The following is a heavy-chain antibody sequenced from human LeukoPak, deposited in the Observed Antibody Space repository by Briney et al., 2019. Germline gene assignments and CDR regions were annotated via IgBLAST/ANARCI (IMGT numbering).Heavy chain of an antibody. CDR2: IYISGST. Sequence: SETLSLTCTVSGASISSGSYYWSWIRQPAGNGLEWIGRIYISGSTNCNPSLKSRVTISVDTSKNQFSLKLSSVTAADTAVYYCARAVGATSWFDPWGQGTLVTVSS. D-gene: IGHD1-26*01. CDR3: ARAVGATSWFDP. CDR1: GASISSGSYY. V-gene: IGHV4-61*02. J-gene: IGHJ5*02.